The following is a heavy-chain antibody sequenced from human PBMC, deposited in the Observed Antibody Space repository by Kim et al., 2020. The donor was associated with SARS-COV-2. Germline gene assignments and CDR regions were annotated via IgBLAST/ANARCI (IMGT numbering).Heavy chain of an antibody. J-gene: IGHJ4*02. CDR3: ARRNGQVPAAIGLLDY. D-gene: IGHD2-2*01. V-gene: IGHV3-30*07. Sequence: SVQGRITISRENSKNTLYLQMNSLRAEDTAVYYCARRNGQVPAAIGLLDYWGQGTLVTVSS.